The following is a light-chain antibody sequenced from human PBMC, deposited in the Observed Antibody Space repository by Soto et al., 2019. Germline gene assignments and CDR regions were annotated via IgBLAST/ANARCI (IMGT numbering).Light chain of an antibody. CDR3: QHYGSSLSIT. V-gene: IGKV3-20*01. Sequence: ESVLTQSPGSLSLSPGERATLSCRASHSVSSNYLAWYQHKPGQAPRLLIYGASSRATGIPDRFSGSGSGTDFTLTISRLEPEDFAVYYCQHYGSSLSITFGQGTRLEIK. J-gene: IGKJ5*01. CDR2: GAS. CDR1: HSVSSNY.